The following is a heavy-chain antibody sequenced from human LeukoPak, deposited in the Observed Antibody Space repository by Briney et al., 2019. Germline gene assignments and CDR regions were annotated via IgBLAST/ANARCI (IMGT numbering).Heavy chain of an antibody. CDR2: ISGSGGST. CDR3: AKEGEGGSYYFDY. J-gene: IGHJ4*02. CDR1: GFTFSSYG. V-gene: IGHV3-23*01. Sequence: GGSLRLSCAASGFTFSSYGMRWVRQAPGKGLEWVSAISGSGGSTYYADSVKGRFTISRDNSKNSLYLQMNSLRNEDTALYYCAKEGEGGSYYFDYWGQGTLVTVSS. D-gene: IGHD1-26*01.